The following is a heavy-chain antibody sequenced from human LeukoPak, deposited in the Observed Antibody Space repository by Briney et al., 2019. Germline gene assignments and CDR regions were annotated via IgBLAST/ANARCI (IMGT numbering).Heavy chain of an antibody. V-gene: IGHV3-53*01. Sequence: GGSLRLSCAASGFTVSSNYMSRVRQAPGKGLEWVSVIYSGGNTYYADSVKGRFTISRDNSKNTLYLQMNSLRAEDTAVYYCARDLPFDYWGQGTLVTVSS. CDR1: GFTVSSNY. CDR2: IYSGGNT. J-gene: IGHJ4*02. CDR3: ARDLPFDY.